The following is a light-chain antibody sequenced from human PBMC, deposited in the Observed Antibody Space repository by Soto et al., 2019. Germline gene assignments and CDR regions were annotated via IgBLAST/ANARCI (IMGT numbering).Light chain of an antibody. J-gene: IGLJ2*01. CDR2: DNN. CDR1: SSNIGNNY. V-gene: IGLV1-51*01. Sequence: QSVLTQPPSVSAAPGQKVTISFSGSSSNIGNNYVSWYQQLPGTAPKLLIYDNNKRPSGIPDRFSGSKSGTSATLGITGLQTGDEADYYCETWDSSLSAVVFGGGTKVTVL. CDR3: ETWDSSLSAVV.